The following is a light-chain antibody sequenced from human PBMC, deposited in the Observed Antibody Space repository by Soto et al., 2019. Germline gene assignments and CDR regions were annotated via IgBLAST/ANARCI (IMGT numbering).Light chain of an antibody. J-gene: IGLJ3*02. Sequence: QSALTQPPSASGSLGQSVTISCTGTRSDIGGYNFVSWYRQSPGKAPKVVIDEVSKRPSGVPDRFSGSKSGNTASLTVSGLQADDEADYYCGTWDTGLSASWVFGGGTKLTVL. CDR3: GTWDTGLSASWV. CDR2: EVS. V-gene: IGLV2-8*01. CDR1: RSDIGGYNF.